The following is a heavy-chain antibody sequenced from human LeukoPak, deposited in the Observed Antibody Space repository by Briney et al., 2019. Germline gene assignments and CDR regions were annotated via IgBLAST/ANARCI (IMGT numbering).Heavy chain of an antibody. D-gene: IGHD3-9*01. CDR1: GGSISSSSYY. V-gene: IGHV4-39*07. CDR3: ARDLLVLTGSGPESAFAI. CDR2: IYYSGST. Sequence: SETLSLTCTVSGGSISSSSYYWGWIRQPPGKGLEWIGSIYYSGSTYYNPSLKSRVTISVDTSKNQFSLKLSSVTAADTAVYYCARDLLVLTGSGPESAFAIWGQGTVVTVSS. J-gene: IGHJ3*02.